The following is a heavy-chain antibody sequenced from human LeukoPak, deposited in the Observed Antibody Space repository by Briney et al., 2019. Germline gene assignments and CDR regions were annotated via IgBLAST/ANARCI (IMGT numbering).Heavy chain of an antibody. D-gene: IGHD3-10*01. V-gene: IGHV3-74*01. CDR3: ARDRGYYDSGSPGLIDY. Sequence: GGSLRLSCAASGFTFSSHAMNWVRQAPGKGLVWVSRINTDGSSTSYADSVKGRFTISRDNAKNTLYLQMNSLRAEDTAVYYCARDRGYYDSGSPGLIDYWGQGTLVTVSS. CDR1: GFTFSSHA. J-gene: IGHJ4*02. CDR2: INTDGSST.